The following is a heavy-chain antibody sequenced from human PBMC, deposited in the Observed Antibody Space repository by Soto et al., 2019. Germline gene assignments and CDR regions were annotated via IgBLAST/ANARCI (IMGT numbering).Heavy chain of an antibody. J-gene: IGHJ4*02. CDR1: GYTFTDYF. CDR2: INPGSGAT. Sequence: GASVKVSCKTSGYTFTDYFVHWVRQAPGQGLEWMGSINPGSGATDSAQNFQARVIMATDTSINTAYMDLSRLTSDDTAVYYCARHRFSSGSAYFDYWGQGTLVTVSS. CDR3: ARHRFSSGSAYFDY. V-gene: IGHV1-2*02. D-gene: IGHD3-22*01.